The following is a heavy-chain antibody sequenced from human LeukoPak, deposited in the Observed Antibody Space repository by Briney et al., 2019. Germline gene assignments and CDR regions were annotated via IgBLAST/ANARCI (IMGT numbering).Heavy chain of an antibody. J-gene: IGHJ4*02. D-gene: IGHD4-23*01. Sequence: HPGGSLRLSCGASGFTFRTYWMHWVRQAPGKGLVWVSRIGGDGSNTNFADSVRGRFAISRDNAKNTLYLQMNSLRAEDTAVYYCARGGRHDYDGRPPDYRGQGTLVTVSS. V-gene: IGHV3-74*01. CDR3: ARGGRHDYDGRPPDY. CDR2: IGGDGSNT. CDR1: GFTFRTYW.